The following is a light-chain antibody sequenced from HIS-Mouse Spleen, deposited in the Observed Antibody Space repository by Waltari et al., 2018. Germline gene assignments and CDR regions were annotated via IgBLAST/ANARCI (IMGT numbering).Light chain of an antibody. V-gene: IGLV2-14*01. CDR2: SVS. CDR1: SSDVGGYNY. CDR3: SSYTSSSTLV. J-gene: IGLJ3*02. Sequence: QSALTQPASVSGSPGQSITIPFPGTSSDVGGYNYVSWYQQHPGKAPKLMICSVSNRPSGVSSRFSGSKSGNTASLTISGLQAEDEADYYCSSYTSSSTLVFGGGTKLTVL.